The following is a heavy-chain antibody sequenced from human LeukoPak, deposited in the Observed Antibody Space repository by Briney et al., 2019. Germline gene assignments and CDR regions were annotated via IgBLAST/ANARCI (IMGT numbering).Heavy chain of an antibody. Sequence: GGSLRLSCAASGFTFSTFGMTWVRQAPGTGLEWVSAISGSGGSTYYADSVKGRFTISRDNSKNTLYLQMNRLRAEDTAVYYCARFGEYRYYFDYWGQGTLVTVSS. CDR1: GFTFSTFG. D-gene: IGHD3-10*01. J-gene: IGHJ4*02. V-gene: IGHV3-23*01. CDR2: ISGSGGST. CDR3: ARFGEYRYYFDY.